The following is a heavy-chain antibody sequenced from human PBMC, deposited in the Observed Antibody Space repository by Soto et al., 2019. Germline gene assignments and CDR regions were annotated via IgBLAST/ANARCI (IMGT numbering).Heavy chain of an antibody. V-gene: IGHV1-18*04. J-gene: IGHJ4*02. CDR3: ARGRRTTGTRALLL. CDR1: GYTFTSYG. D-gene: IGHD1-1*01. Sequence: ASVKVSCKASGYTFTSYGISWVRQAPGQGLGWMGWISAYNGNTNYAQKLQGRVTMTTDTSTSTAYMELRSLRSDDTAVYYCARGRRTTGTRALLLWGQGTLVTVSS. CDR2: ISAYNGNT.